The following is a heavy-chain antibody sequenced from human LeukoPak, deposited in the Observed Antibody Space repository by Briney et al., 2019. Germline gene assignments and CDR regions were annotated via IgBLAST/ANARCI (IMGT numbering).Heavy chain of an antibody. D-gene: IGHD6-19*01. CDR3: AKVDGYNSGWYDS. V-gene: IGHV3-9*01. CDR1: GFTCDDYG. J-gene: IGHJ5*01. CDR2: ISWNSGNI. Sequence: PGGSLRLSCAASGFTCDDYGMHWVRQPPGKGLGWVSGISWNSGNIGYADAVKGRFTISRDNAKNSLYLQMNSLRAEDTALYYCAKVDGYNSGWYDSWGQGTLVTVSS.